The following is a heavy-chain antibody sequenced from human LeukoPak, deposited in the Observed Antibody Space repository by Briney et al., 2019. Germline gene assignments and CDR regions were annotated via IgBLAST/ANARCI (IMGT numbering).Heavy chain of an antibody. V-gene: IGHV3-23*01. CDR3: AKGSSSSWERVGGSPNYFDY. CDR1: GFTFSSYA. D-gene: IGHD6-13*01. CDR2: ISGSGGST. Sequence: GGSLRLSCAASGFTFSSYAMSWVRQAPGKGLGWVSAISGSGGSTYYADSVKGRFTISRDNSKNTLYLQMNSLRAEDTAVYYCAKGSSSSWERVGGSPNYFDYWGQGTLVTVAS. J-gene: IGHJ4*02.